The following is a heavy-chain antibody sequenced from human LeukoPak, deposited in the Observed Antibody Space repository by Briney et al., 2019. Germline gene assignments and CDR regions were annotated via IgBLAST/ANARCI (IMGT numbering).Heavy chain of an antibody. CDR1: GGSFSGYY. CDR3: AGRPPWWQDPGIAVDI. D-gene: IGHD2-15*01. Sequence: SETLSLTCAVYGGSFSGYYWSWIRQPPGKGLEWIGEINHSGSTNYNPSLKSRVTISVDTSKNQFSLKLSSRTAADTAVYYCAGRPPWWQDPGIAVDICSQGTMVAVSS. CDR2: INHSGST. J-gene: IGHJ3*02. V-gene: IGHV4-34*01.